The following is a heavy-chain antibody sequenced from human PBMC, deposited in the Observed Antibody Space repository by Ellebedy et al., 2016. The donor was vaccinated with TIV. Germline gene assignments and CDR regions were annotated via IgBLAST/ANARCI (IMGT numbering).Heavy chain of an antibody. J-gene: IGHJ4*02. CDR2: IYGDDSDT. Sequence: GESLKISCKTSGFSFTTSWIGWVRQVPGKGLEWVGIIYGDDSDTKYSPSFQGQVTISADKSISTAYLQWSSLKASDTAMYYCARFGWGDYGGNFIWYWGQGTLVTVSS. D-gene: IGHD4-23*01. V-gene: IGHV5-51*01. CDR3: ARFGWGDYGGNFIWY. CDR1: GFSFTTSW.